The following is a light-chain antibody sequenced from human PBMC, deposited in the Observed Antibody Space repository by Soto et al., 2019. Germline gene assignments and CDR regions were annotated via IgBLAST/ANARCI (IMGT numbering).Light chain of an antibody. CDR1: SGSIASNY. V-gene: IGLV6-57*01. Sequence: NFMLTQPHSVSESPGKTVTISCARSSGSIASNYVQWYRQRPGSSPTTVIYEDSQRPSGVPDRFSGSIDSSSNSASLTISGLKTEDEADYYCQSYDTTNRVFGGGTKLTVL. CDR2: EDS. CDR3: QSYDTTNRV. J-gene: IGLJ3*02.